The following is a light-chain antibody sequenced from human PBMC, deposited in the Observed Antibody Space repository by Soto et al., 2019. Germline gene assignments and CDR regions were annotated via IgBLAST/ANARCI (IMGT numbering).Light chain of an antibody. V-gene: IGKV1-5*03. J-gene: IGKJ1*01. CDR2: QVS. Sequence: DIPMTQSPATLSASVGDRVTITCRASQSVRTYLAWYQQKPGRAPKLLIYQVSSLESGVPSRFSGSGSGTEFTLTISSLQPDHFATYYCQQFETLVTFGQGTKVEIK. CDR3: QQFETLVT. CDR1: QSVRTY.